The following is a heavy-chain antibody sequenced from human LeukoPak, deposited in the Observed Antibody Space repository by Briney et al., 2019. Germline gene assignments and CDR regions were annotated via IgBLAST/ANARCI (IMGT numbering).Heavy chain of an antibody. D-gene: IGHD3-3*01. CDR2: XXXXXXDI. CDR3: ARSITIFGVVTDPYYYYGMDV. V-gene: IGHV3-21*01. Sequence: GGSLRLSCAASGFTFSSYSMSWVRQAPGKGXXXXXXXXXXXXDIYHAXSVKGRFTISRDNAKNSLFLQMNSLRAEDTAVYYCARSITIFGVVTDPYYYYGMDVWGQGTTVTVSS. J-gene: IGHJ6*02. CDR1: GFTFSSYS.